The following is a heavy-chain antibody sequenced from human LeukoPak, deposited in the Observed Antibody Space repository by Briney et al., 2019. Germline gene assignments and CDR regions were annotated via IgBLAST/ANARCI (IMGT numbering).Heavy chain of an antibody. V-gene: IGHV1-69*05. CDR2: IIPIFGTA. CDR3: ARVSVPYYYGSSNYGRFDY. D-gene: IGHD3-22*01. CDR1: GGTFSSYA. Sequence: SVKVSCKASGGTFSSYAISWVRQAPGQGPEWMGEIIPIFGTANYAQKLQGRVTVTTDESTSTAYMELSSLRSEDTAVYYCARVSVPYYYGSSNYGRFDYWGQGTLVTVSS. J-gene: IGHJ4*02.